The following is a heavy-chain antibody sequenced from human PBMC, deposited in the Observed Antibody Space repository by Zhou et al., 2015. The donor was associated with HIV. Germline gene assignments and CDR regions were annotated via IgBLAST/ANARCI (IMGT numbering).Heavy chain of an antibody. CDR2: IIPIFGTA. Sequence: QVQLVQSGAEVKKPGSSVKVSCKASGGTFSSYAISWVRQAPGQGLEWMGGIIPIFGTANYAQKFQGRVTITADESTSTAYMELSSLRSEDTAVYYCARLGPGIAAAGITLSRNDYWGQGTLVTVSS. CDR1: GGTFSSYA. V-gene: IGHV1-69*12. CDR3: ARLGPGIAAAGITLSRNDY. J-gene: IGHJ4*02. D-gene: IGHD6-13*01.